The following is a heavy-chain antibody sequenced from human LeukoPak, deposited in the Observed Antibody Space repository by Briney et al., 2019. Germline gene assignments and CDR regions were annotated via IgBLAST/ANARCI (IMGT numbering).Heavy chain of an antibody. D-gene: IGHD5-12*01. CDR2: ISYDESNK. Sequence: PGGSLRLSCAASGFTFSSYAMHWVRQAPGKGLEWVAVISYDESNKYYADSVKGRFTISRDNSKNTLYLQMNSLRAEDTAVYYCGRGWVERGYSGFDYWGQGTLVTVSS. V-gene: IGHV3-30*04. J-gene: IGHJ4*02. CDR1: GFTFSSYA. CDR3: GRGWVERGYSGFDY.